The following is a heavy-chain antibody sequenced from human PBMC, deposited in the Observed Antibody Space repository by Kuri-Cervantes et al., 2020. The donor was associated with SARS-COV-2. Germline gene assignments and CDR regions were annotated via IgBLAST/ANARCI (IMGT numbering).Heavy chain of an antibody. CDR2: IDWDDDK. CDR3: ARFPQWLLGAFDI. V-gene: IGHV2-70D*14. Sequence: SGPTLVKPPQTLTLTCTFSGFPLSTSGMRVSWIRQPPGKALEWLARIDWDDDKIYSTSLKTRLTISKDTSKNQVVLTMTNMDPVDTATCYCARFPQWLLGAFDIWGQGTMVTVSS. J-gene: IGHJ3*02. CDR1: GFPLSTSGMR. D-gene: IGHD3-22*01.